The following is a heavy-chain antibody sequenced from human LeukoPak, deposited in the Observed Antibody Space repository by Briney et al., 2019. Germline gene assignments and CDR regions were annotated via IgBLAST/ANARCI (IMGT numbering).Heavy chain of an antibody. CDR1: GGSISSSSYY. Sequence: PSETLSLTCTVSGGSISSSSYYWGWIRQPPGKGLEWIGSIYYSGSTYYNPSLKSRVTMSVDTSKNQFSLKLSSVTAADTAVYYCARLRITGDLFDCWGQGTLVTVSS. V-gene: IGHV4-39*01. D-gene: IGHD7-27*01. CDR3: ARLRITGDLFDC. CDR2: IYYSGST. J-gene: IGHJ4*02.